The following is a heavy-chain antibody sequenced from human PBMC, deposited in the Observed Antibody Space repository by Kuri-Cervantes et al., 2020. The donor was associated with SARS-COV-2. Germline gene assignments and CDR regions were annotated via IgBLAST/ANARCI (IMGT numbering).Heavy chain of an antibody. J-gene: IGHJ6*02. CDR2: IKQDGSEK. Sequence: SLKISCAASGFIFSSYWMSWVRQAPGKGLEWVANIKQDGSEKYYVDSVKGRFTISRDNAKNSLYLQMNSLRAEDTAVYYCARAPIYCSSTSCYGAYGMDVWGQGTTVTVSS. V-gene: IGHV3-7*05. CDR1: GFIFSSYW. D-gene: IGHD2-2*01. CDR3: ARAPIYCSSTSCYGAYGMDV.